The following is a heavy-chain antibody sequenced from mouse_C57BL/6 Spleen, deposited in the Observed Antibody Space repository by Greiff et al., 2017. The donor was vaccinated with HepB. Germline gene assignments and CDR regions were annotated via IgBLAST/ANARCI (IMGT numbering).Heavy chain of an antibody. CDR2: ISSGSSTI. Sequence: EVQRVESGGGLVKPGGSLKLSCAASGFTFSDYGMHWVRQAPEKGLEWVAYISSGSSTIYYADTVKGRFTISRDNAKNTLYLQMTSLRSEDTAMYYCARQLVLYFDYWGQGTTLTVSS. CDR1: GFTFSDYG. V-gene: IGHV5-17*01. D-gene: IGHD4-1*02. CDR3: ARQLVLYFDY. J-gene: IGHJ2*01.